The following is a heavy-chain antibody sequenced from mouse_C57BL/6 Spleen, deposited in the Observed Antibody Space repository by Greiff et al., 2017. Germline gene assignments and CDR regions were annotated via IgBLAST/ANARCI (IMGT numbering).Heavy chain of an antibody. Sequence: QVQLQQPGAELVKPGASVKLSCKASGYTFTSYWMQWVKQRPGQGLEWIGEIDPSDSYNNYTQKFKGKATLTVDTSSSTAYMQLSSLTSEDSAVYYCARRNYYGSPYAMDYWGQGTSVTVSS. J-gene: IGHJ4*01. CDR2: IDPSDSYN. CDR1: GYTFTSYW. CDR3: ARRNYYGSPYAMDY. V-gene: IGHV1-50*01. D-gene: IGHD1-1*01.